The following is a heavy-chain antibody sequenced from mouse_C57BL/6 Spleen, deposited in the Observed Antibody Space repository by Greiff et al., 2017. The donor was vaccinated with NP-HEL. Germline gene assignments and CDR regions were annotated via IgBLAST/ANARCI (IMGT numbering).Heavy chain of an antibody. CDR2: IDPSDSYT. Sequence: QVQLQQPGAELVMPGASVKLSCKASGYTFTSYWMHWVKQRPGQGLEWIGEIDPSDSYTNYNQKFKGKSTLTVDKSSSTAYMQLSSLTSEDSAVYYCARKISYGIFFDYWGQGTTLTVSS. V-gene: IGHV1-69*01. CDR1: GYTFTSYW. CDR3: ARKISYGIFFDY. D-gene: IGHD2-10*02. J-gene: IGHJ2*01.